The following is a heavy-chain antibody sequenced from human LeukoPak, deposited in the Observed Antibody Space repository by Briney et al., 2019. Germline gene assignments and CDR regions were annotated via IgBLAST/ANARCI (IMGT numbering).Heavy chain of an antibody. Sequence: PGGSLTLSCAASGFTFSNYWMTWVRRAPGKGLEWVANIRRDGSETHYVDSVMGRFTISRDNAKNSLYLQMNSLRAEDTAVYYCARAGYYGSGSYLEDRWWWWYFDYWGQGTLVTVSS. CDR2: IRRDGSET. J-gene: IGHJ4*02. CDR1: GFTFSNYW. V-gene: IGHV3-7*01. D-gene: IGHD3-10*01. CDR3: ARAGYYGSGSYLEDRWWWWYFDY.